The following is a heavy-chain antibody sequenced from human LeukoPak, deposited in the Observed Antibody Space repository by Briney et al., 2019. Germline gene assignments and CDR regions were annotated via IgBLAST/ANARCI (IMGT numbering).Heavy chain of an antibody. CDR1: GGSFSGYY. D-gene: IGHD3-10*01. J-gene: IGHJ6*02. Sequence: NASETLSLTCAVYGGSFSGYYWSWIRQPPGKGLEWVGEINHSGSTNYTPSLKSRVTISVDTSKNQFSLKLSSVTAADTAVYYCARGRVWFGELLQALDVWGQGTTVTVSS. CDR2: INHSGST. CDR3: ARGRVWFGELLQALDV. V-gene: IGHV4-34*01.